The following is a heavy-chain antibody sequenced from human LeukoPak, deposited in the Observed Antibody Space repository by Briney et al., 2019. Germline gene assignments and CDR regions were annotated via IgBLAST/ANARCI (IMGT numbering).Heavy chain of an antibody. CDR2: ISYDGSNK. CDR3: ARDGVGFDY. J-gene: IGHJ4*02. CDR1: GFTFSSYA. Sequence: PGGSLRLSCAASGFTFSSYAMHWVRQAPGKGLEWVAVISYDGSNKYYADPVKGRFTISRDNSKNTLYLQMNSLRAEDTAVYYCARDGVGFDYWGQGTLVTVSS. V-gene: IGHV3-30-3*01. D-gene: IGHD3-10*01.